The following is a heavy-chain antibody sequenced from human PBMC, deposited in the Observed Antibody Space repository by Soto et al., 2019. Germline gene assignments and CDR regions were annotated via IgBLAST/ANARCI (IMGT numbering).Heavy chain of an antibody. Sequence: QVQLVESGGGVVQPGRSLKLSCAASGFTFSPYTMHWVRQTPGKGLEWVAVISYDGSTEYNADSVKGRFTISRDNPKNTVYLQMNSLRPEDTAIYYCARAKSSAWGHYYGMDVWGQGTTVTVS. V-gene: IGHV3-30-3*01. D-gene: IGHD6-19*01. CDR3: ARAKSSAWGHYYGMDV. CDR2: ISYDGSTE. J-gene: IGHJ6*02. CDR1: GFTFSPYT.